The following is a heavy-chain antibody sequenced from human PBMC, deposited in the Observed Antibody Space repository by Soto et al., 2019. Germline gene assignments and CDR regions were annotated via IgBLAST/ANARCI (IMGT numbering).Heavy chain of an antibody. Sequence: QVQLVQSGAEVKKPGASVKVSCKASGYTFTGYYMHWVRQAPGQGLEWMGWINPNSGGTNYAQKLQGWVTMTRDTSISTAYMELSRLRSDDTAVYYCARGEGGPRWGSIDYWGHGTLVTVSS. CDR3: ARGEGGPRWGSIDY. CDR1: GYTFTGYY. J-gene: IGHJ4*01. V-gene: IGHV1-2*04. D-gene: IGHD2-21*01. CDR2: INPNSGGT.